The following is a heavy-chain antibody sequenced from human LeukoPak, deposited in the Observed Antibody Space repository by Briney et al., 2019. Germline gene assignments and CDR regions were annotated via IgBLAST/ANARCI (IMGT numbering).Heavy chain of an antibody. CDR1: GFTVSSNY. V-gene: IGHV3-53*04. CDR3: ARDSRYCSGGSCYGDYYGMDV. J-gene: IGHJ6*02. Sequence: GGSLRLSCAASGFTVSSNYMSWVRQAPGKGLEWVSVIYSGGSTYYADSVKGRFTISRHNSKNTLYLQMNSLRAEDTAVYYCARDSRYCSGGSCYGDYYGMDVWGQGTMVTVSS. D-gene: IGHD2-15*01. CDR2: IYSGGST.